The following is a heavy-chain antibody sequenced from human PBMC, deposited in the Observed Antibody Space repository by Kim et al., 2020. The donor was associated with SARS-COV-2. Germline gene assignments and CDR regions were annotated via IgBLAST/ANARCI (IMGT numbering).Heavy chain of an antibody. CDR1: GFTFSSYA. CDR2: ISGSGGST. D-gene: IGHD3-3*01. J-gene: IGHJ6*02. Sequence: GGSLRLSCAASGFTFSSYAMSWVRQAPGKGLEWVSAISGSGGSTYYADSVKGRFTISRDNSKNTLYLQMNSLRAEDTAVYYCAKVGVFWSRHSGIGMDVWGQGTTVTVSS. V-gene: IGHV3-23*01. CDR3: AKVGVFWSRHSGIGMDV.